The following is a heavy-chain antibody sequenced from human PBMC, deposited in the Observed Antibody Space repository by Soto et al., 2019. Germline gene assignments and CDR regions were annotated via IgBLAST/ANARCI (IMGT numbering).Heavy chain of an antibody. CDR3: AKSEALRAWGAGNTRFAP. J-gene: IGHJ5*02. V-gene: IGHV3-9*01. Sequence: EVQLVEAGGGLVQPGRSLRLSCAASGFIFDDYPMHWVRQAPGEGLEWVSGISWNSGRIAYADSVKGRFTISRDNAKNPLYLQMHRLRPDHTASYYSAKSEALRAWGAGNTRFAPWGQGTLVTVST. D-gene: IGHD1-26*01. CDR1: GFIFDDYP. CDR2: ISWNSGRI.